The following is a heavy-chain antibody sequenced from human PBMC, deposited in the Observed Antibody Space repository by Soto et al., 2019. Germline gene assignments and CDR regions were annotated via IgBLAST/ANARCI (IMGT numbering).Heavy chain of an antibody. CDR3: ARAHRGSTPIATVTRGFDY. CDR1: GYTFTGYY. CDR2: INPNSGGT. V-gene: IGHV1-2*02. Sequence: QVQLVQSGAEVKKPGASVKVSCKASGYTFTGYYMHWVRQAPGQGLEWMGWINPNSGGTNYEQKFQGRVTMTRDTSISTAYMELSRLRSDDTAVYYCARAHRGSTPIATVTRGFDYWGQGTLVTVSS. D-gene: IGHD4-17*01. J-gene: IGHJ4*02.